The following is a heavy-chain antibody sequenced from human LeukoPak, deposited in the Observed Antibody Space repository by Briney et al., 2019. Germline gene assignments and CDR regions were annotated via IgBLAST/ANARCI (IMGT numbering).Heavy chain of an antibody. D-gene: IGHD6-19*01. J-gene: IGHJ4*02. CDR2: ISPSGDYT. V-gene: IGHV1-46*04. Sequence: ASVKVSCKVSGYSLSDISMHWVRQAPGQGLEWMGIISPSGDYTRYAQKLQGRVSMTLDTSTSTVYMELNSLESEDTAMYYCARDNSGWSVDYWGQGTLVTVTS. CDR1: GYSLSDIS. CDR3: ARDNSGWSVDY.